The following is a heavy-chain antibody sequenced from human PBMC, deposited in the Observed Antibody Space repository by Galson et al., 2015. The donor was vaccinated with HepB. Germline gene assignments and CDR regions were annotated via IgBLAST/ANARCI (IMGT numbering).Heavy chain of an antibody. V-gene: IGHV3-48*01. CDR2: ISTSSSII. D-gene: IGHD3-16*01. Sequence: SLRLSGAAYGFTFSSYSMNWVRQAPGEGLEWVSYISTSSSIIYYADSVKGRFTISRDNAKKSLYLQMNSLRAEDTAVYFCARDGGDSNFDYWGQGTLVTVSS. J-gene: IGHJ4*02. CDR1: GFTFSSYS. CDR3: ARDGGDSNFDY.